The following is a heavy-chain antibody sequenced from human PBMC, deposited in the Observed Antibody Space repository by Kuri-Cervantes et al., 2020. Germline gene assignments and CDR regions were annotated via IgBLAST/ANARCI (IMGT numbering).Heavy chain of an antibody. CDR1: GGSISYYY. D-gene: IGHD3-10*01. J-gene: IGHJ4*02. CDR2: IYYSGST. Sequence: SETLSLTCTVSGGSISYYYWSWIRQPPGKGLEWIGSIYYSGSTYYNPSLKSRVTISVDTSKNQFSLKLSSVTAADTAVYYCARTLLWFGEKIDYWGQGTLVTVSS. CDR3: ARTLLWFGEKIDY. V-gene: IGHV4-39*07.